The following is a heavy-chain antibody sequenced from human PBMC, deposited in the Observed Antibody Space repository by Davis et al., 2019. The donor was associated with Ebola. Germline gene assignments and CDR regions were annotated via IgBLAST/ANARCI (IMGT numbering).Heavy chain of an antibody. CDR1: GFTFSNAW. CDR2: ISSSSSTI. Sequence: PGGSLRLSCAASGFTFSNAWMNWVRQAPGKGLEWVSYISSSSSTIYYADSVKGRFTISRDNAKNSLYLQMNSLRDEDTAVYYCARVSWGVGSGTNWFDPWGQGTLVTVSS. V-gene: IGHV3-48*02. CDR3: ARVSWGVGSGTNWFDP. D-gene: IGHD3-16*01. J-gene: IGHJ5*02.